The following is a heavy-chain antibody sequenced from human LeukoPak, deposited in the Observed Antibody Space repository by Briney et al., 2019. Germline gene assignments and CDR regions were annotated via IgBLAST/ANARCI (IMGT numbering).Heavy chain of an antibody. CDR2: ISYRGSTD. CDR1: GFTFSEFE. J-gene: IGHJ4*02. V-gene: IGHV3-48*03. CDR3: ARERGGGYFDY. D-gene: IGHD3-10*01. Sequence: GGSLRLSCAASGFTFSEFEINWVRQAPGKGLEWISYISYRGSTDYYADSVRGRFTISRDNANQSVFLQMNSLRVEDTAVYFCARERGGGYFDYWGQGIPVTVSS.